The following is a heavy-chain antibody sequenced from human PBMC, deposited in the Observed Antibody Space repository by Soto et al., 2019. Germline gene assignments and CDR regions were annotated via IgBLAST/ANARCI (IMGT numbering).Heavy chain of an antibody. Sequence: ASVKVSCKASGYTFTGYYMHWVRQAPGQGPEWMGWINPNSGGTNYAQKFQGWVTMTRDTSISTAYMELSRLRSDDTAVYYCAREGGMGRYSSSWYYYYYYGMDVWGQGTTVTVSS. J-gene: IGHJ6*02. CDR2: INPNSGGT. CDR1: GYTFTGYY. V-gene: IGHV1-2*04. D-gene: IGHD6-13*01. CDR3: AREGGMGRYSSSWYYYYYYGMDV.